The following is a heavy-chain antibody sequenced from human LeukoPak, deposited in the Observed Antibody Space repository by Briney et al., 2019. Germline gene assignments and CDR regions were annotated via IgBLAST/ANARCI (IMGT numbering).Heavy chain of an antibody. Sequence: GGSLRLSCATSGFTFTNAWMNWVRQAPGKGLEWVGRIRSNSDGGTIDYAAPVKGRFTLSRDDSKNTLYLQMNSPQTEDTAVYYCATDFYDSTWGQGTLVTVSS. CDR3: ATDFYDST. CDR1: GFTFTNAW. D-gene: IGHD3-22*01. V-gene: IGHV3-15*07. J-gene: IGHJ5*02. CDR2: IRSNSDGGTI.